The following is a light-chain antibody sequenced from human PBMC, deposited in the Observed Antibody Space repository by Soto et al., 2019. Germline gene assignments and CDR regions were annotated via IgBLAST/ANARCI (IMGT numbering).Light chain of an antibody. V-gene: IGKV3D-20*01. CDR2: DAS. J-gene: IGKJ5*01. Sequence: DIVLTQSPATLSLSPGARVTLSFVSSPSVSSSRLAWYQQKPGQAPRLLMYDASRRAFGIPDRFSGSGSGTDFTLTISRLEPGDFAVYYCQQYGNSPITFGRGTRLEIK. CDR1: PSVSSSR. CDR3: QQYGNSPIT.